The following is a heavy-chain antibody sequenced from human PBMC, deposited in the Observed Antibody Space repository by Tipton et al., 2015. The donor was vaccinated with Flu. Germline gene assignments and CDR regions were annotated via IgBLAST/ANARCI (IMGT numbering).Heavy chain of an antibody. D-gene: IGHD2/OR15-2a*01. J-gene: IGHJ4*02. CDR1: GFSFNDYA. V-gene: IGHV3-43*02. CDR2: ISGDGGST. Sequence: SLRLSCAGSGFSFNDYAMHWVRQSPGKGLEWVSLISGDGGSTYYADSVKGRFTISRDNSKNSLYLQLNSLRSEDTALYYCAKDIKKFYGQTFDCWGQGAQVTVSS. CDR3: AKDIKKFYGQTFDC.